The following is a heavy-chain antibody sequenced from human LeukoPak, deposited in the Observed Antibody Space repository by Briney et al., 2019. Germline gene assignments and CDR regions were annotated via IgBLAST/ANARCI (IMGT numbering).Heavy chain of an antibody. CDR2: IYYSGST. J-gene: IGHJ4*02. CDR3: ARGYSSSWYDWYSY. D-gene: IGHD6-13*01. CDR1: GGSISSSSYY. V-gene: IGHV4-39*01. Sequence: SETLSLTCTVSGGSISSSSYYWGWIRQPPGKGLEWIGSIYYSGSTYYNPSLKSRVTISVDTSKNQFSLKLSSVTAADTAVYYCARGYSSSWYDWYSYWGQGTLVTVSS.